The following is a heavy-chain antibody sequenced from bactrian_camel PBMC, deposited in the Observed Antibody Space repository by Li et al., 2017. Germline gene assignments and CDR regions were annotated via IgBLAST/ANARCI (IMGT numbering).Heavy chain of an antibody. V-gene: IGHV3S1*01. CDR2: IVPGGRSP. CDR3: AAAHSGMAGPECRLAPRNEYSN. D-gene: IGHD4*01. Sequence: HVQLVESGGGSVRPGGSLTLSCVAPGYTSSSKCIGWFRRAPGKENEAVASIVPGGRSPNLADFARGRFTISQDNAKNTVHLQMNSLKPDDAATYYCAAAHSGMAGPECRLAPRNEYSNWGQGTQVTVS. CDR1: GYTSSSKC. J-gene: IGHJ4*01.